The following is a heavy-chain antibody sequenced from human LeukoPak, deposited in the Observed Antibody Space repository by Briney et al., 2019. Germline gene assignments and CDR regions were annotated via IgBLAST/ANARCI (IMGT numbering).Heavy chain of an antibody. V-gene: IGHV3-30*18. J-gene: IGHJ3*02. CDR3: AKAYNWNDGAFDI. CDR2: ISHDGSNK. D-gene: IGHD1-20*01. Sequence: GRSLRLSCAASGFTFSSYGMHWVRQAPGKGLEWVAVISHDGSNKYHADSVKGRFTISRDNSKNTLYLQMNSLRAEDTAVYYCAKAYNWNDGAFDIWGQGTMVTVSS. CDR1: GFTFSSYG.